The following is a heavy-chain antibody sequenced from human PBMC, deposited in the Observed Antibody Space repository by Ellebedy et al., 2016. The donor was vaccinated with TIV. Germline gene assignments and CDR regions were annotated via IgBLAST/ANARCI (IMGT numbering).Heavy chain of an antibody. V-gene: IGHV3-7*01. Sequence: GESLKISCVVSGLPFSSHAMQWVRQAPGKVLELVANIKQDGSEESYVEYVKGRVTVSRDNAKNSLCLQMNSLSAEDTAVYYCARGLDYGGNAHFDLWGRGTLVTVSS. CDR3: ARGLDYGGNAHFDL. CDR2: IKQDGSEE. J-gene: IGHJ2*01. D-gene: IGHD4-23*01. CDR1: GLPFSSHA.